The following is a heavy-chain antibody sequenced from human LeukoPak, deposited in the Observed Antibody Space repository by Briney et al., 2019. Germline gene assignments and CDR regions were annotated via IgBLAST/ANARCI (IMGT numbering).Heavy chain of an antibody. CDR1: GFTVSRNY. D-gene: IGHD3-9*01. V-gene: IGHV3-23*01. J-gene: IGHJ4*02. CDR2: ISGSGGST. Sequence: GGSLRLSCAVSGFTVSRNYMSWVRQAPGKGLEWVSAISGSGGSTYYADSVKGRFTISRDNSKNTLYLQMNSLRAEDTAVYYCAKNRYFDYSKNYFDYWGQGTLVTVSS. CDR3: AKNRYFDYSKNYFDY.